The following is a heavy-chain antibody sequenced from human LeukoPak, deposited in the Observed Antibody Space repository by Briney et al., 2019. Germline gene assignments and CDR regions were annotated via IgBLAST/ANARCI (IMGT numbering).Heavy chain of an antibody. Sequence: GGSLRLSCAASGFTFSSYSMNWVRQAPGKGLEWVSSMTSSRSYIYYADSVKGRFTISRDNAKNSLYLQMNSLRAEDTAVYYCARDRATYYYDSSGYYKQAFDIWGQGTMVTVSS. J-gene: IGHJ3*02. CDR1: GFTFSSYS. CDR2: MTSSRSYI. D-gene: IGHD3-22*01. CDR3: ARDRATYYYDSSGYYKQAFDI. V-gene: IGHV3-21*01.